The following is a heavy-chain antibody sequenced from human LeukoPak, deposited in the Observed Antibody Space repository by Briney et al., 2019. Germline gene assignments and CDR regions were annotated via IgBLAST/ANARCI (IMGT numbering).Heavy chain of an antibody. J-gene: IGHJ3*02. D-gene: IGHD5-18*01. CDR1: GFTFSSYS. CDR2: ISSSSSYI. V-gene: IGHV3-21*01. Sequence: PGGSLRLSCAASGFTFSSYSMNWVRQAPGKGLEWVSSISSSSSYIYYADSVKGRFTISRDNAKNSLHLQMNSLRAEDTAVYYCARDTRGSYGFSRYAFDIWGQGTMVTVSS. CDR3: ARDTRGSYGFSRYAFDI.